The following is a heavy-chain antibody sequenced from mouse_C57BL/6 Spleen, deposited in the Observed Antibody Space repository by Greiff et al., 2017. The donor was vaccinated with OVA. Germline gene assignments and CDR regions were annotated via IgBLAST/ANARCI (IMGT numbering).Heavy chain of an antibody. D-gene: IGHD3-3*01. CDR1: GFSFNTYA. Sequence: EVQRVESGGGLVQPKGSLKLSCAASGFSFNTYAMNWVRQAPGKGLEWVARIRSKSNNYATYYADSVKDRFTISRDDSESMLYLQMNNLKTEDTAMYYCVRQGRGAGGFDYWGQGTTLTVSS. V-gene: IGHV10-1*01. CDR3: VRQGRGAGGFDY. CDR2: IRSKSNNYAT. J-gene: IGHJ2*01.